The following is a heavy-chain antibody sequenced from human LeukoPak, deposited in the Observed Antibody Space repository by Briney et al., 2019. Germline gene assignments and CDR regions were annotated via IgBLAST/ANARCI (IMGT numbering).Heavy chain of an antibody. CDR2: INPSGGTT. CDR1: GYIFTSYN. Sequence: ASVKVSCKASGYIFTSYNMNWVRQAPGQGLEWMGIINPSGGTTNYPQKFQGRVTMTRDTSTSTVYMELSSPRSEDTAVYYCARFAVHRRLAVVGQFGLDYWGQGTLVTVSS. J-gene: IGHJ4*02. V-gene: IGHV1-46*01. CDR3: ARFAVHRRLAVVGQFGLDY. D-gene: IGHD6-19*01.